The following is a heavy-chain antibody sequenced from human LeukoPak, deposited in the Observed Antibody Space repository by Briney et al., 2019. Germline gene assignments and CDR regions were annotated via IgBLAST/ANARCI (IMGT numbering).Heavy chain of an antibody. CDR1: GFTFSSSW. CDR3: ARDRRAGYCSSTSCYVWYYYYYGMDV. Sequence: PGGSLRLSCAASGFTFSSSWMSWVRQAPGKGLEWVANIKQDGGEKYYVDSVKGRFTISRDNAKNSLYLQMNSLRAEDTAVYYCARDRRAGYCSSTSCYVWYYYYYGMDVWGKGTTVTVSS. J-gene: IGHJ6*04. CDR2: IKQDGGEK. D-gene: IGHD2-2*01. V-gene: IGHV3-7*03.